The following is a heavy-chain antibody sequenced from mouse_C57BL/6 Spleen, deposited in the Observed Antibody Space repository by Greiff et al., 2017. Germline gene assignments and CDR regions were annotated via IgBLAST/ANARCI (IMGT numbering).Heavy chain of an antibody. CDR2: IDPANGNT. D-gene: IGHD1-1*01. CDR1: GFNIKNTS. Sequence: VQLQQSVAELVRPGASVKLSCTASGFNIKNTSMHWVKQRPEQGLEWIGRIDPANGNTKYAPKFQGKATITADTSSNTAYLQLSSLTSEDTAIYYCARNYYGRDYYAMDYWGQGTSVTVSS. V-gene: IGHV14-3*01. J-gene: IGHJ4*01. CDR3: ARNYYGRDYYAMDY.